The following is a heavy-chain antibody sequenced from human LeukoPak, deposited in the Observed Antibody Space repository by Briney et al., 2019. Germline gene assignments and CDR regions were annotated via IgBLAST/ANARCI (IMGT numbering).Heavy chain of an antibody. Sequence: PSETLSLTCSVSDGSISGYYWSWIRQPPGKGLEWIGYIYYSGTTNYNPSLKSRVTISVDTPKNQFSLKLSSVTAADTAVYYCARESALTRGDGVFDYWGQGTLVTVSS. J-gene: IGHJ4*02. CDR2: IYYSGTT. CDR3: ARESALTRGDGVFDY. D-gene: IGHD7-27*01. CDR1: DGSISGYY. V-gene: IGHV4-59*13.